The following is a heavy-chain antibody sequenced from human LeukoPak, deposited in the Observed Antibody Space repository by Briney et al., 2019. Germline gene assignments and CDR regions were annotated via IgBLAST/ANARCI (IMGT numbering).Heavy chain of an antibody. J-gene: IGHJ4*02. Sequence: PGGSLRLSCAASGFTFSSYWMSWVRQAPGKGLEWVANIKQDGSKKYYVDSVKGRFTISRDNAKNSLYLQMNSLRAEDTAVYYCARASPRFGIVVVPAAPEDWGQGTLVTVSS. CDR2: IKQDGSKK. D-gene: IGHD2-2*01. V-gene: IGHV3-7*01. CDR1: GFTFSSYW. CDR3: ARASPRFGIVVVPAAPED.